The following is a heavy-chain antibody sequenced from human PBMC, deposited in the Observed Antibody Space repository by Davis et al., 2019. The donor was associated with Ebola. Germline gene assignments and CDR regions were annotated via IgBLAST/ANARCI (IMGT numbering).Heavy chain of an antibody. J-gene: IGHJ5*02. D-gene: IGHD2-21*02. CDR2: FDPEDGEA. CDR1: EYTLAELA. CDR3: AIGSGDYFLVNWFDP. V-gene: IGHV1-24*01. Sequence: ASVKVSCKVSEYTLAELAIHWVRQAPGKGLEWMGSFDPEDGEAIYAQKFQDRVTMTEDTSTDTVYMELSSLRSEDTAVYYCAIGSGDYFLVNWFDPWGQGTLVTVSS.